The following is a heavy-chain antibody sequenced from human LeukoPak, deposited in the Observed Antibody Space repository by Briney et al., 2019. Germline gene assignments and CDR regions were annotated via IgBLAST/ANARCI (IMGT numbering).Heavy chain of an antibody. V-gene: IGHV1-46*01. CDR1: GYTFSNYY. J-gene: IGHJ4*02. CDR2: IKPSDGST. D-gene: IGHD3-16*01. Sequence: GASVKVSCKTSGYTFSNYYLHWVRQAPGQGPEWMGIIKPSDGSTQYPQKFQGRVTMTRDMSASTIYMELSSLRSEDTAVYYCVTDERFGDWGQGTLVTVSS. CDR3: VTDERFGD.